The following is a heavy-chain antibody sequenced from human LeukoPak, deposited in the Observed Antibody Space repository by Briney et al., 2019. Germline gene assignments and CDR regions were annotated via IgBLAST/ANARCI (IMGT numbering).Heavy chain of an antibody. Sequence: PSETLSLTCTVSGGSISSSSYYWGWIRQPPGKGLEWIGSIYYSGSTYYNPSLKSRVTISVDTSKNQFSLKLSSVTAADTAVYYCARDLDTAMVTDRAFDYWGQGTLVTVSS. V-gene: IGHV4-39*07. J-gene: IGHJ4*02. D-gene: IGHD5-18*01. CDR2: IYYSGST. CDR1: GGSISSSSYY. CDR3: ARDLDTAMVTDRAFDY.